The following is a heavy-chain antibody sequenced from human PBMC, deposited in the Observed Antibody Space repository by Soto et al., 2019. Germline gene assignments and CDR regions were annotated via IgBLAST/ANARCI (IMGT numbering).Heavy chain of an antibody. Sequence: SVNVTCKASGGTFSSYAISWVRQAPGQGLELMGGIIPIFGTANYAQKFQGRVTITAXXXXXXAXMXLXXXXSEXTAVYYCARASGDYYYYYGMDVWGQGTTVTVSS. CDR3: ARASGDYYYYYGMDV. D-gene: IGHD3-10*01. J-gene: IGHJ6*02. V-gene: IGHV1-69*13. CDR2: IIPIFGTA. CDR1: GGTFSSYA.